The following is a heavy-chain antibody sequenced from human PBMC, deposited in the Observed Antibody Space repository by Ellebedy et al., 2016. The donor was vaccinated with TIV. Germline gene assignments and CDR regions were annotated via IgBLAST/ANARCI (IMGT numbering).Heavy chain of an antibody. Sequence: MPSETLSLTCAVSGGSISSSNWWSWVRQPPGKGLEWIGEIYHSGSTNYNPSLKSRVTISVDKSKNQFSLKLSSVTAADTAVYYCARGEIGGYYDSSGYFFDYWGQGTLVTVSS. V-gene: IGHV4-4*02. CDR2: IYHSGST. J-gene: IGHJ4*02. CDR3: ARGEIGGYYDSSGYFFDY. CDR1: GGSISSSNW. D-gene: IGHD3-22*01.